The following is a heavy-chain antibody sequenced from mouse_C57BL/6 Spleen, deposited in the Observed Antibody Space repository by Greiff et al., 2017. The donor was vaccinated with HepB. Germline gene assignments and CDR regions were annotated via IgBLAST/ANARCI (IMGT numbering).Heavy chain of an antibody. J-gene: IGHJ2*01. CDR1: GYTFTSYW. D-gene: IGHD1-1*01. CDR2: IDPSDSYT. Sequence: QVQLQQPGAELVRPGTSVKLSCKASGYTFTSYWMHWVKQRPGQGLEWIGVIDPSDSYTNYNQKFKGKATLTVDTSSSTAYMQLSSLTSEDSAVYYCARRTTVVATSNFDYWGQGTTLTVSS. CDR3: ARRTTVVATSNFDY. V-gene: IGHV1-59*01.